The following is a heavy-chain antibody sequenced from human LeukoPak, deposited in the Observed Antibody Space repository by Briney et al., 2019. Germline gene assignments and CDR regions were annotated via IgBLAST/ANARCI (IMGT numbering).Heavy chain of an antibody. J-gene: IGHJ5*02. D-gene: IGHD6-19*01. CDR2: INHSGST. V-gene: IGHV4-34*01. CDR1: GGSFSGSY. Sequence: SETLSLTCAVYGGSFSGSYWSWIRQPPGKGLEWIGEINHSGSTNYNPSLKSRVTISVDTSKNQFSLKLNSVTAADMAVYYCARYVAVAGTINWFDPWGQGTLVTVSS. CDR3: ARYVAVAGTINWFDP.